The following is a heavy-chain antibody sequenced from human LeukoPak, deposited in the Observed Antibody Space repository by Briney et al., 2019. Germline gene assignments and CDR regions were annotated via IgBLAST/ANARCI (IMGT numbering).Heavy chain of an antibody. V-gene: IGHV1-69*05. CDR1: GGTFSSYA. Sequence: GASVKVSCKASGGTFSSYAISWVRQAPGQGLEWMGGIIPIFGTANYAQKFQGRVTITTDESTSTAYMELSSLRSEDTAVYYCASNLVLSSSYPLGYYMDVWGKGTTVTVSS. CDR3: ASNLVLSSSYPLGYYMDV. CDR2: IIPIFGTA. J-gene: IGHJ6*03. D-gene: IGHD6-6*01.